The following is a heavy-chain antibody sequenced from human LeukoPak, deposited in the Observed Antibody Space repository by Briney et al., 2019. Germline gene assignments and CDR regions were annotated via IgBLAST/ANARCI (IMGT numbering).Heavy chain of an antibody. D-gene: IGHD6-19*01. J-gene: IGHJ5*02. Sequence: PSETLSLTCTVSGGSISSYYWSWIRQPPGKGLEWIGYIYYSGSTNYNPPLKSRVTISVDTSKNQFSLKLSSVTAADTAVYYCARDSSGWYWFDPWGQGTLVTVSS. V-gene: IGHV4-59*01. CDR1: GGSISSYY. CDR3: ARDSSGWYWFDP. CDR2: IYYSGST.